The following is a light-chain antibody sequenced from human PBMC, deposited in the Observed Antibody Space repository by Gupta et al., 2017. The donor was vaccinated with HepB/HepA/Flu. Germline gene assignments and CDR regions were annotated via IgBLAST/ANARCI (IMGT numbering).Light chain of an antibody. J-gene: IGLJ3*02. CDR1: ISSIAVNF. V-gene: IGLV1-47*01. CDR3: AAWDDSLSAWV. Sequence: QSVLTQPPSASEPPGASVTISCSLRISSIAVNFVYWYQQLPGTAPRLVIYNNNRRPSGVPDRFSGSKSGTSASLAISGLRSEDEAYYFCAAWDDSLSAWVFGGGTKLTV. CDR2: NNN.